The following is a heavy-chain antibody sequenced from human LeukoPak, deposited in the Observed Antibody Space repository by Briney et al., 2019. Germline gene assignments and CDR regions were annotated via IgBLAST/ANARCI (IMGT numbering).Heavy chain of an antibody. CDR3: TRGVAAAGTWVLYYYMDV. Sequence: ETLSLTCTVSGGSISSYYWSWIRQPAGKGLEWIGRIYTSGSTNYNPSLKSRVTMSVDTSKNQFSLKLSSVTAADTAVYYCTRGVAAAGTWVLYYYMDVWGKGTTVTVSS. D-gene: IGHD6-13*01. CDR2: IYTSGST. CDR1: GGSISSYY. J-gene: IGHJ6*03. V-gene: IGHV4-4*07.